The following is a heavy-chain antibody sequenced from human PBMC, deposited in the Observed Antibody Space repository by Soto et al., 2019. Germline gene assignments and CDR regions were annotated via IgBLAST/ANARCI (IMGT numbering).Heavy chain of an antibody. V-gene: IGHV3-11*05. Sequence: GGSLRLSCAASGFTFSDYYMSWIRQAPGKGLEWVSYISTSSTYTNYADSVKGRFTISRDNAKNSLYLQMNSLRVEDTAVYYCARDGRFGELSPFAYWGQGALVTVSS. D-gene: IGHD3-10*01. CDR1: GFTFSDYY. J-gene: IGHJ4*02. CDR3: ARDGRFGELSPFAY. CDR2: ISTSSTYT.